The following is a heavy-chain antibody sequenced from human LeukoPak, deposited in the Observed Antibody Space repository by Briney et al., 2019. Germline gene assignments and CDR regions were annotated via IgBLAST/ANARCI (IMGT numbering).Heavy chain of an antibody. D-gene: IGHD3-22*01. V-gene: IGHV3-23*01. CDR1: GFTFSSYA. CDR2: ISGSGGST. J-gene: IGHJ4*02. Sequence: GGSLRLSCAASGFTFSSYAMSWVRQAPGKGLEWVSAISGSGGSTYYADSVKGRFTMSRDNSKNTLCFQIDGLTAVDTAVYYCAKVMIGGFDYWGQGTLVTVSS. CDR3: AKVMIGGFDY.